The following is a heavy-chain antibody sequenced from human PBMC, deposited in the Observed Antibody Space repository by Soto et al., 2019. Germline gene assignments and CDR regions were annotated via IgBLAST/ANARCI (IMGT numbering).Heavy chain of an antibody. CDR3: ARDSATVTTRIDY. J-gene: IGHJ4*02. V-gene: IGHV1-18*01. CDR1: GYMLTSYG. CDR2: TSDHNGNT. Sequence: ASVKVACKATGYMLTSYGISWVRQAPGQGLEWMGWTSDHNGNTNYTQKLQGRVTMTTNTSTSTAYMELRSLRSDDRAVYYYARDSATVTTRIDYWGQGTLVTVPS. D-gene: IGHD4-17*01.